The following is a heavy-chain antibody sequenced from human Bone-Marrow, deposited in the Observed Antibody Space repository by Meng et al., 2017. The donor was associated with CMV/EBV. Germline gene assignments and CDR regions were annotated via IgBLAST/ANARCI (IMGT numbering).Heavy chain of an antibody. Sequence: GESLKISCAASGFTFSSYWMSWVRQAPGKGLEWVANIKQDGSEKYYVDSVKGRFTISRDNAKKSLYLQLSSLRAEDTAIYYCAREGRDLDYWGQGTLVTVSS. V-gene: IGHV3-7*01. CDR3: AREGRDLDY. CDR1: GFTFSSYW. J-gene: IGHJ4*02. CDR2: IKQDGSEK. D-gene: IGHD2-15*01.